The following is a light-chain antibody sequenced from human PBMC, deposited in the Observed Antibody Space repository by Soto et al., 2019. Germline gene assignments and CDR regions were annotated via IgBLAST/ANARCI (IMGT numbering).Light chain of an antibody. CDR2: AAS. J-gene: IGKJ1*01. V-gene: IGKV1-12*01. Sequence: DIPMTQSPSSVSASVGDRVTITCRASQGISNWLAWYQQKPGKAPKLLIYAASSLQNRVPSRFSGSGSGTDFTLTISSLQPEDFATYFCQQGKSFPPWTFGQGTKVEIK. CDR1: QGISNW. CDR3: QQGKSFPPWT.